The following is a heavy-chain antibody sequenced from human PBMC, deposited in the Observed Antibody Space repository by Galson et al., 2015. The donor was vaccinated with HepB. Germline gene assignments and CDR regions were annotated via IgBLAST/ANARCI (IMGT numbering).Heavy chain of an antibody. D-gene: IGHD3-10*01. V-gene: IGHV3-30*04. J-gene: IGHJ4*02. Sequence: SLRLSCAASGFTFSSYAMHWVRQAPGKGLEWVAVISYDGSNKYYADSVKGRLTISRDNSKNTLYLQMNSLRAEDTAVYYCAKDSFPGSYYFDYWGQGTLVTVSS. CDR1: GFTFSSYA. CDR3: AKDSFPGSYYFDY. CDR2: ISYDGSNK.